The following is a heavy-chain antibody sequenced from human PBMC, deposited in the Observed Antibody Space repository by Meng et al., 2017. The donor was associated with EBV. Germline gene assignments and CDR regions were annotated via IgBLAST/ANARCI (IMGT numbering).Heavy chain of an antibody. J-gene: IGHJ5*02. CDR2: INAGNGNT. D-gene: IGHD2-15*01. CDR1: GYTFPSYA. V-gene: IGHV1-3*01. CDR3: ARRGGVADWFDP. Sequence: QVQLGQAGAGGTKPGASVKGSCKASGYTFPSYAMHWLRQAPGQRLEWMGWINAGNGNTKYSQKFQGRVTITRDTSASTAYMGLSSLRSEDTAVYYCARRGGVADWFDPWGQGTLVTVSS.